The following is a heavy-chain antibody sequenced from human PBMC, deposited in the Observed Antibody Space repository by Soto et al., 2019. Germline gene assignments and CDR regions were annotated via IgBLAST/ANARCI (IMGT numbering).Heavy chain of an antibody. CDR1: GFTFSIYG. J-gene: IGHJ4*02. CDR3: AKDLRGSFDY. V-gene: IGHV3-23*01. D-gene: IGHD3-9*01. CDR2: LSANGVNT. Sequence: GGSLRLSCTASGFTFSIYGMSWVRQAPGKGLEWVSALSANGVNTYYADSVKGRFTISRDNSRNTLYLQMNSLTAEDTALYYCAKDLRGSFDYWGQGTLVTVSS.